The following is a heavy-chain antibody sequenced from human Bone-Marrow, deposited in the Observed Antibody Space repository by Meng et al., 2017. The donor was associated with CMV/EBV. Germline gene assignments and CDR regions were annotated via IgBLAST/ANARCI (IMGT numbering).Heavy chain of an antibody. CDR2: INWNGGST. J-gene: IGHJ3*02. CDR3: AMMGGHAFDI. Sequence: GESLKISCAASGFTFDDYGMSWVRQAPGKGLEWVSGINWNGGSTGYADSVKGRFTISRDNAKNSLYLQMNSLRAEDTALYYCAMMGGHAFDIWGQGTMVTVSS. V-gene: IGHV3-20*04. CDR1: GFTFDDYG. D-gene: IGHD1-26*01.